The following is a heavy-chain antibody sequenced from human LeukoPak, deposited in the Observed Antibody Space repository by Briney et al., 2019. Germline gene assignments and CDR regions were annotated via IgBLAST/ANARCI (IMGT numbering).Heavy chain of an antibody. J-gene: IGHJ4*02. D-gene: IGHD2-21*02. CDR3: ARDVSGILDY. CDR1: GFTLINAW. CDR2: IKQDGGQK. Sequence: GGPLKLSWEAPGFTLINAWRSWAGRAPGKGRGWVANIKQDGGQKNYVDSVKGRFTISRDNAKNSLYLQMNSLRADDTAVYYCARDVSGILDYWGQGTLVTVSS. V-gene: IGHV3-7*03.